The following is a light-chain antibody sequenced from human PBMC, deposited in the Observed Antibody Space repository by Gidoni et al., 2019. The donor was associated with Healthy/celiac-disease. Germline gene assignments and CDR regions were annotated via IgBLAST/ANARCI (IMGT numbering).Light chain of an antibody. J-gene: IGKJ1*01. Sequence: DIVMTQSPLSLPVTPGDPASISCRSSQSLLHSNGYNYLDWYLQKPGQSPQLLIYLGSNRASGVPDRFSGSGSGTDFTLKISRVEAEDVGVYYCMQALQTSWTFGQGTKVEIK. CDR2: LGS. CDR3: MQALQTSWT. CDR1: QSLLHSNGYNY. V-gene: IGKV2-28*01.